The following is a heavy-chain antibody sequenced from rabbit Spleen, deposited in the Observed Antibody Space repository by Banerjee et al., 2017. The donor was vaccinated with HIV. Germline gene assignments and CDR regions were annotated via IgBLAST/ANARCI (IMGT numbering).Heavy chain of an antibody. CDR1: GFSFSSTHW. J-gene: IGHJ4*01. CDR2: IYAGSTGTL. V-gene: IGHV1S45*01. Sequence: QEHLVESGGGLVQPEGSLTLACKASGFSFSSTHWIYWVRQAPGKGLEWIGTIYAGSTGTLDYASWAKGRFTISKTSSTTVTLQMTSLTAADTATYFCTRNFDLWGQGTLVTVS. CDR3: TRNFDL.